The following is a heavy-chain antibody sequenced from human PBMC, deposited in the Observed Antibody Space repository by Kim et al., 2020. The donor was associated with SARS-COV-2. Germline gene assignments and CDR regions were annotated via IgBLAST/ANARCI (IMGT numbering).Heavy chain of an antibody. CDR2: IIPIFGTA. CDR3: ARDAGTTVVPYYYYGMDV. J-gene: IGHJ6*02. D-gene: IGHD4-17*01. V-gene: IGHV1-69*13. CDR1: GGTFSSDA. Sequence: SVKVSCKASGGTFSSDAISWVRQAPGQGLEWMGGIIPIFGTANYAQKFQGRVTITADESTSTAYMELSSLRSEDTAVYYCARDAGTTVVPYYYYGMDVWGQGTTVTVSS.